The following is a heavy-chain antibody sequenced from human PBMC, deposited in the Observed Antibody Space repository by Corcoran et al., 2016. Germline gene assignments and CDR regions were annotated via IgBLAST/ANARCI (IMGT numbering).Heavy chain of an antibody. CDR2: IRSKAYGGTT. V-gene: IGHV3-49*03. D-gene: IGHD3-22*01. CDR1: GFTFGDYA. CDR3: TSPMTLTPAGVY. J-gene: IGHJ4*02. Sequence: EVQLVESGGGLVQPGRSLRLSCTASGFTFGDYAMSWFRQAPGKGLEWVGFIRSKAYGGTTEYAASVKGRFTISRDDSKSIAYLQMNSLKTEDTAVYYCTSPMTLTPAGVYWGQGTLVTVSS.